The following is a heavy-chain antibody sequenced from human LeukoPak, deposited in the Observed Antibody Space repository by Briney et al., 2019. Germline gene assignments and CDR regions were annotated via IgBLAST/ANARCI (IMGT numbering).Heavy chain of an antibody. Sequence: GRSLRLSCAASGFTFGSYGMHWVRQAPGKGLEWGAVISHDGSNKYYADSVKGRFTISRDNSKNTLNLQTNSLRAEDTAVYYCAKDQEVAAAGTWGSIDYWGQGTLVTVSS. J-gene: IGHJ4*02. CDR2: ISHDGSNK. CDR1: GFTFGSYG. V-gene: IGHV3-30*18. CDR3: AKDQEVAAAGTWGSIDY. D-gene: IGHD6-13*01.